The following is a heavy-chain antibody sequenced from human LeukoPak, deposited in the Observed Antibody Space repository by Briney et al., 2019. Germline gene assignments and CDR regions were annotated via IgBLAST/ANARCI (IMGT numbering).Heavy chain of an antibody. V-gene: IGHV4-34*09. CDR1: GGSFSGYY. D-gene: IGHD3-10*01. CDR2: INHSGST. Sequence: SETLSLTCAVYGGSFSGYYWSWIRQPPGKGLEWIGEINHSGSTNYNPSLKSRVTISVDTSENQFSLKLSSVTAADTAVYYCARVNYGSATKEDYWGQGTLVTVSS. J-gene: IGHJ4*02. CDR3: ARVNYGSATKEDY.